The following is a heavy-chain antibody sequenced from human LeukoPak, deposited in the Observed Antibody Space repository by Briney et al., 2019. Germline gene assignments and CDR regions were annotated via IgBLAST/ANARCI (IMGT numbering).Heavy chain of an antibody. CDR2: IWYDGSNK. CDR3: ARDISYYYDSSGIDY. D-gene: IGHD3-22*01. CDR1: GFTFSSYA. V-gene: IGHV3-33*08. Sequence: GGSLRLSCAASGFTFSSYAMHWVRQAPGKGLEWVAVIWYDGSNKYYADSVKGRFTISRDNSKNTLYLQMNSLRAEDTAVYYCARDISYYYDSSGIDYWGQGTLVTVSS. J-gene: IGHJ4*02.